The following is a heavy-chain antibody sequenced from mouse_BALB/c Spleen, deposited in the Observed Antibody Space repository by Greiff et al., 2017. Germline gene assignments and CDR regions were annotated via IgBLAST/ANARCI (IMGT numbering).Heavy chain of an antibody. J-gene: IGHJ2*01. CDR1: GYAFSSSW. D-gene: IGHD1-1*01. CDR3: TRSGYGSNYFDY. V-gene: IGHV1-82*01. CDR2: IYPGDGDT. Sequence: VKLQQSGPELVKPGASVKISCKASGYAFSSSWMNWVKQRPGQGLEWIGRIYPGDGDTNYNQKFKDKATLTVDKSSSTAYMQLSSPTSEDSAVYYCTRSGYGSNYFDYWGQGTTLTVSS.